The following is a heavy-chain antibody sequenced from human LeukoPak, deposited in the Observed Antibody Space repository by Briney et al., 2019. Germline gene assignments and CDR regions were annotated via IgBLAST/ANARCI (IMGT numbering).Heavy chain of an antibody. D-gene: IGHD6-13*01. CDR3: ARDARSSSHYDY. CDR1: GFTFSSYG. CDR2: IWYDGSNK. J-gene: IGHJ4*02. Sequence: PGGSLRLSCAASGFTFSSYGMHWVRQAPGKGLEWVAVIWYDGSNKYYADSEKGRFTISRDNSKNTLYLQMNSLRAEDTAVYYCARDARSSSHYDYWGQGTLVTVSS. V-gene: IGHV3-33*01.